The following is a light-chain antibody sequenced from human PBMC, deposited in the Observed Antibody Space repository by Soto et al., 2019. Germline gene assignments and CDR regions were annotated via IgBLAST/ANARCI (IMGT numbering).Light chain of an antibody. CDR2: EVS. Sequence: QSALTQPPSASGSPGQSVTISCTGTSSDIGGYNYVSWYQQHPGKAPKLMIYEVSQRPSGVPDRFSGSKSGNTASLTVSGLQAEDEADYFCNSYSGTNDFVLFGGGTKLPVL. CDR3: NSYSGTNDFVL. CDR1: SSDIGGYNY. J-gene: IGLJ2*01. V-gene: IGLV2-8*01.